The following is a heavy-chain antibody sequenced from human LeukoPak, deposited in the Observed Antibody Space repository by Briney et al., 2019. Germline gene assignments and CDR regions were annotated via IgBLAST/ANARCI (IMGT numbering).Heavy chain of an antibody. CDR1: GGSTSVGSYY. CDR2: IYYSGST. Sequence: SETLSLTCNVSGGSTSVGSYYGGWIRQPPGKGLEWIGSIYYSGSTYYNPSLKSRVTISVDTSKNQFSLKLSSVTAADTAVYYCARKEDKEFDYWGQGTLVTVSS. CDR3: ARKEDKEFDY. V-gene: IGHV4-39*01. D-gene: IGHD2-15*01. J-gene: IGHJ4*02.